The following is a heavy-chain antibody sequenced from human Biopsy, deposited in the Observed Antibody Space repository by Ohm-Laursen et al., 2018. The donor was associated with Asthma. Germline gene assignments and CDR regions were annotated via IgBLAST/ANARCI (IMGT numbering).Heavy chain of an antibody. V-gene: IGHV3-20*01. CDR1: GFTFSSYG. CDR3: GRDMGGFGSGWFPVEF. CDR2: INWNGGST. Sequence: GQTLSLTCAASGFTFSSYGMDWVRQAPGKGLDWVSGINWNGGSTGYADSVKGRFTISRDNAKNSLYLQMNSLRAEDTALYHCGRDMGGFGSGWFPVEFWGQGTLVTVSS. D-gene: IGHD6-19*01. J-gene: IGHJ4*02.